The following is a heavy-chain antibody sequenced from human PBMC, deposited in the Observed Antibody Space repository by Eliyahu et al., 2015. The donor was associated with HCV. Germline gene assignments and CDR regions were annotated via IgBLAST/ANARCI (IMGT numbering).Heavy chain of an antibody. Sequence: EVQLVQSGAEVKKPGESLKISCKGSRYSFTNYGIGWVXQMPGKGLEWMGIIYPGDSDTRYSPSFQGQVTISVDKSISTAYLQWSSLKASDTAMYYCARQGVVADSSNFFDYWGQGTLVTVSS. D-gene: IGHD2-15*01. V-gene: IGHV5-51*01. CDR3: ARQGVVADSSNFFDY. J-gene: IGHJ4*02. CDR2: IYPGDSDT. CDR1: RYSFTNYG.